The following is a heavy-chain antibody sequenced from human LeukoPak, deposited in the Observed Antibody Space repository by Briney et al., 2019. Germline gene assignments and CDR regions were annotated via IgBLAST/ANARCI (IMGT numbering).Heavy chain of an antibody. CDR3: AKDSSWSCTD. J-gene: IGHJ4*02. CDR2: ISSTSDYI. CDR1: GYTFSHYS. D-gene: IGHD2-21*01. V-gene: IGHV3-21*01. Sequence: GGSLRLSCAASGYTFSHYSVNWVRQAPGKGLEWVSSISSTSDYIYYADSVKGRFTISRDNSKRMVYLQMNSLRPDDTAVYYCAKDSSWSCTDWGQGTQVTVPS.